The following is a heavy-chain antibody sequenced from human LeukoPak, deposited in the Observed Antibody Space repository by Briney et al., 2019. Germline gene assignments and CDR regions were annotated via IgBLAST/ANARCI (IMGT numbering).Heavy chain of an antibody. CDR3: ARGPEGSFDY. V-gene: IGHV4-59*01. J-gene: IGHJ4*02. D-gene: IGHD1-14*01. CDR2: TYYSGST. CDR1: GGSISSYY. Sequence: SETLSLTCTVSGGSISSYYWSWIRQPPGKGLEWIGYTYYSGSTNYNPSLKSRVTISVDTSKNQFSLKLSSVTAADTAVYYCARGPEGSFDYWGQGTLVTVSS.